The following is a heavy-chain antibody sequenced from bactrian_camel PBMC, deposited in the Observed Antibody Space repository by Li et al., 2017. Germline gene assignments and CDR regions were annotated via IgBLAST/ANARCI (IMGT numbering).Heavy chain of an antibody. D-gene: IGHD7*01. Sequence: VQLVESGGGSVQTGGSLRLSCAASGFSFGSSCLAWFRQSPGKEREGVAFIDNFSSFWLRDAVEGRFTISKDNAANNVYLQMNNLKPDDSGTYYCAAGRDSAGGVWCRNSDFPYQGQGTQVTVS. CDR1: GFSFGSSC. V-gene: IGHV3S9*01. CDR2: IDNFSSF. J-gene: IGHJ4*01.